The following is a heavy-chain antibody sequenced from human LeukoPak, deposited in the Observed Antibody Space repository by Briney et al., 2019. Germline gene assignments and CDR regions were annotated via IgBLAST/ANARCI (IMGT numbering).Heavy chain of an antibody. CDR1: GYTFTDYY. J-gene: IGHJ5*02. V-gene: IGHV1-2*02. D-gene: IGHD6-6*01. Sequence: ASVKVSCKASGYTFTDYYMHWVRQAPGQGLEWMGWIGPNSGGTNYAQKFQGRVTMTRDSSISTGYMELTRLISDDTAVYYCARSNIAVRRGDNWFDPWGQGTLVTVSS. CDR2: IGPNSGGT. CDR3: ARSNIAVRRGDNWFDP.